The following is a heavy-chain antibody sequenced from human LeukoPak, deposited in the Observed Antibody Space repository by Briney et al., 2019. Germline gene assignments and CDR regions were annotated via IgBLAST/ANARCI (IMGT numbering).Heavy chain of an antibody. Sequence: PGRSLRLSCAASGSTFSSYGMHWVRQAPGKGLEWVAVIWYDGSNKYYADSVKGRFTISRDNSKDTLYLQMNSLRAEDTAVYYCAKDYYDISGLKGAFDIWGQGTMVTVSS. CDR1: GSTFSSYG. CDR2: IWYDGSNK. V-gene: IGHV3-33*06. CDR3: AKDYYDISGLKGAFDI. J-gene: IGHJ3*02. D-gene: IGHD3-22*01.